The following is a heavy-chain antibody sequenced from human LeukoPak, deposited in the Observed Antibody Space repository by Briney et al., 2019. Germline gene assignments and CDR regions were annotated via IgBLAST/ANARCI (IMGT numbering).Heavy chain of an antibody. Sequence: SETLSLTCTVSGGSISSNSYYWGWIRQPPGKGLEWIGGIYYTENTYYSPSLKSRVTISVDTSKNQFSLKLSSVTAADTAVYYCARLFSSSWYRGAFDLWGQGTMVTVSS. V-gene: IGHV4-39*01. J-gene: IGHJ3*01. CDR3: ARLFSSSWYRGAFDL. D-gene: IGHD6-13*01. CDR2: IYYTENT. CDR1: GGSISSNSYY.